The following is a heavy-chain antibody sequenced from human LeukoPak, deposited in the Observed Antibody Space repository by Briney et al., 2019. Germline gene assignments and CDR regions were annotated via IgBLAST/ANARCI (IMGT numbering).Heavy chain of an antibody. CDR2: IRSKAYGGTT. V-gene: IGHV3-49*03. CDR1: GFTFGDYA. Sequence: GGSLRLSCTASGFTFGDYAMSWFRQAPGKGLEWVGFIRSKAYGGTTEYAASVKGRFTISRDDSKSIAYLQMNSLKTEDTAVYYCTRDHRRITMVRGGGYWFDPWGQGTLVTVSS. J-gene: IGHJ5*02. D-gene: IGHD3-10*01. CDR3: TRDHRRITMVRGGGYWFDP.